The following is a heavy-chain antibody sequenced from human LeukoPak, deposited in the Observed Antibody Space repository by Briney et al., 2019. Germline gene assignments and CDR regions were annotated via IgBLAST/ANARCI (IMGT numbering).Heavy chain of an antibody. J-gene: IGHJ4*02. CDR3: ARHRPPARYGSGSHLFDS. D-gene: IGHD3-10*01. V-gene: IGHV4-39*01. Sequence: PSETLSLTCTVSGGSIGHSSYYWGWIRQPPGKGLEWIGRIYYSGSTYYNPSLESRVTISIDTSKNQFSLKLSSVTAADTAVYYCARHRPPARYGSGSHLFDSWGQGTLVTVPS. CDR1: GGSIGHSSYY. CDR2: IYYSGST.